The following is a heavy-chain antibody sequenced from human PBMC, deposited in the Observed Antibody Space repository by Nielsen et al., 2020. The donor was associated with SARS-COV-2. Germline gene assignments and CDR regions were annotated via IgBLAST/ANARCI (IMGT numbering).Heavy chain of an antibody. Sequence: SLKISCAASGFTFDDYAMHWVRQAPGKGLEWVSGISWNSGSIGYADSVKGRFTISRDNAKNSLYLQMNSLRAEDTALYYCATLVRRYGMDVWGQGTTVTDSS. V-gene: IGHV3-9*01. CDR2: ISWNSGSI. J-gene: IGHJ6*02. CDR1: GFTFDDYA. D-gene: IGHD6-6*01. CDR3: ATLVRRYGMDV.